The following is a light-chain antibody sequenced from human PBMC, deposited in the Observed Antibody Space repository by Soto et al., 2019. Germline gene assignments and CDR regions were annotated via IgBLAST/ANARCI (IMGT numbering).Light chain of an antibody. CDR1: SSNIGAGYD. J-gene: IGLJ2*01. CDR2: TNS. CDR3: QSNDSSLSVV. V-gene: IGLV1-40*01. Sequence: QSVLTQSPSVSGAPGQRVTISCTGSSSNIGAGYDVHWYQQLPGTAPKLLIYTNSNRPSGVPDRFSGSKSGTSASLAITGLQAEDEADYYCQSNDSSLSVVFGGGTKVTVL.